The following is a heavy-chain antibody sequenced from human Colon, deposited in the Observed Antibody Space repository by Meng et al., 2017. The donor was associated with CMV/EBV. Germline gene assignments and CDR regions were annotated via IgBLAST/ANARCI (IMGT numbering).Heavy chain of an antibody. V-gene: IGHV3-30-3*01. CDR3: ARVRLEVIASHAFDI. Sequence: GGSLRLSCAASGFSFSKYYLHWVRQAPGKGLEWVALIPDDGGNTYYADSVKGRFTVSRDNSKNTMFLQMNSLRPEDTAVYYCARVRLEVIASHAFDIWGLGTMVTVSS. CDR2: IPDDGGNT. CDR1: GFSFSKYY. J-gene: IGHJ3*02. D-gene: IGHD2-21*01.